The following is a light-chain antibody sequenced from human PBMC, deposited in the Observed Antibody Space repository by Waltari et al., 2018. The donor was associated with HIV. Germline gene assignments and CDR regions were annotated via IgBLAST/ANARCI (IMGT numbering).Light chain of an antibody. CDR2: NTS. J-gene: IGLJ3*02. Sequence: QTVVTQESSLTVSPGETVSLSCTSSTGTVTSAYYPTWFQQKPGQAPKSLIYNTSNKHSWTPARFSGSLLWGKAALTLSGVRPEDEAEYYCLLSYGGAWVFGGGTSLTV. V-gene: IGLV7-43*01. CDR1: TGTVTSAYY. CDR3: LLSYGGAWV.